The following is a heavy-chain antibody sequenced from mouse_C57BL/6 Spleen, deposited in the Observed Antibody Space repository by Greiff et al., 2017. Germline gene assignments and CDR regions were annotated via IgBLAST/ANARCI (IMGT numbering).Heavy chain of an antibody. J-gene: IGHJ4*01. Sequence: EVKLVESGEGLVKPGGSLKLSCAASGFTFSSYAMSWVRQTPEKRLEWVAYISSGGDYIYYAVTVKGRFTISRDNARNTLYLQMSSLKSEDTAMYYCTRATVAYAMDYWGQGTSVTVSS. V-gene: IGHV5-9-1*02. CDR1: GFTFSSYA. CDR2: ISSGGDYI. D-gene: IGHD1-1*01. CDR3: TRATVAYAMDY.